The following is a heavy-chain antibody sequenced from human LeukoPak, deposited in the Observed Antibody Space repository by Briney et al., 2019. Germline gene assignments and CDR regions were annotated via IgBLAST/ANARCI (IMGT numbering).Heavy chain of an antibody. D-gene: IGHD4-17*01. J-gene: IGHJ4*02. V-gene: IGHV3-7*01. CDR2: IKQDGSEK. CDR1: GFPFISYW. Sequence: GGSLRLSCAASGFPFISYWMSWVRQAPGKGLEWVANIKQDGSEKYYVDSVKGRFTISRDNTKNSLYLQMNSLRAEDTAVYYCARDDTVTTRVGFIDWGQGTLVTVSS. CDR3: ARDDTVTTRVGFID.